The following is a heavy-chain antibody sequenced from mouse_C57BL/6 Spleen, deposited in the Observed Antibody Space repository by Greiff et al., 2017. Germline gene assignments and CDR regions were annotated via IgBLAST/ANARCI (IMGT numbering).Heavy chain of an antibody. CDR2: ISSGGSYT. J-gene: IGHJ4*01. CDR1: GFTFSSYG. Sequence: EVNLVESGGDLVKPGGSLKLSCAASGFTFSSYGMSWVRQTPDKRLEWVATISSGGSYTYYPDSVKGRFTISRDNAKNTLYLQMSSLKSEDTAMYYCASVYDYDPFYAMDYWGQGTSVTVSS. D-gene: IGHD2-4*01. V-gene: IGHV5-6*01. CDR3: ASVYDYDPFYAMDY.